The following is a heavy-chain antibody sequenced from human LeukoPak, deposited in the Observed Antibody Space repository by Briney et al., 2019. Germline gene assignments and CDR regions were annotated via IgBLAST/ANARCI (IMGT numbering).Heavy chain of an antibody. Sequence: SETLSLTCTVSGGSISSYYWNWIRQPPGKGLEWLGYIHYSGSTKYNPSLESRVTISLDTAKNQFSLRLSSLTAADTTVYYCARGEGQAVSAFDYWGQGMLVTVSS. CDR3: ARGEGQAVSAFDY. J-gene: IGHJ4*02. CDR1: GGSISSYY. V-gene: IGHV4-59*01. D-gene: IGHD2-21*02. CDR2: IHYSGST.